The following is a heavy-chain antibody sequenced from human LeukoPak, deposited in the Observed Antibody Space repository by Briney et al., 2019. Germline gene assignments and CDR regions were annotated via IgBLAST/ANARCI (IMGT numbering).Heavy chain of an antibody. Sequence: SETLSLTCAVYGGSFSGYYWSWIRQPPGKGLEWIGEINHSGSTNYNPSLKSRVTISVDTSKNQFSLKPSSVTAADTAVYYCARGRITMVRGVIPPLCWFDPWGQGTLVTVSS. D-gene: IGHD3-10*01. V-gene: IGHV4-34*01. CDR2: INHSGST. J-gene: IGHJ5*02. CDR3: ARGRITMVRGVIPPLCWFDP. CDR1: GGSFSGYY.